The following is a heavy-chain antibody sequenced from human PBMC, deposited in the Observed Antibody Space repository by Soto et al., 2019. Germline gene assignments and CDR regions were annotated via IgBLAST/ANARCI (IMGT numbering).Heavy chain of an antibody. Sequence: GGSLRLSCAASGFTFSSYWMHWVRQAPGKGLVWVSRINSDGSSTSYADSVKGRFTISRDNAKNTLYLQMNSLRAEDTAVYYCATTNFEYSSSCWYFDLWGRGTLVTVSS. CDR2: INSDGSST. CDR3: ATTNFEYSSSCWYFDL. CDR1: GFTFSSYW. J-gene: IGHJ2*01. V-gene: IGHV3-74*01. D-gene: IGHD6-6*01.